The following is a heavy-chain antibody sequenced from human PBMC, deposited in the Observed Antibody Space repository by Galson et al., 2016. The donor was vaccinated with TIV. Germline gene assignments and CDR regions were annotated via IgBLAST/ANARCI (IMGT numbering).Heavy chain of an antibody. CDR3: ASPNYRSGYYGMDV. J-gene: IGHJ6*02. CDR2: NST. CDR1: GYTFISHD. Sequence: SVKVSCKASGYTFISHDINWVRQATGQGLEWMGNSTGYAQKFQGRVTMTSNISISTAYMELSSLRSEDTAVYYCASPNYRSGYYGMDVWGQETTVTVSS. D-gene: IGHD3-22*01. V-gene: IGHV1-8*02.